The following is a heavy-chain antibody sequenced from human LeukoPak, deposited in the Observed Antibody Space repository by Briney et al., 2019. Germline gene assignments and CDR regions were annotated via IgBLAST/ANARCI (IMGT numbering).Heavy chain of an antibody. Sequence: SETLSLTCTVSGGSISSYYWSWIRQPPGKGLEWIGYIYYSGSTNYNPSLKSRVTISVDTSKNQFSLKLSSVTAADTAVYYCARDSTKYNWNDVYYYFDYWGQGTLVTVSS. CDR3: ARDSTKYNWNDVYYYFDY. J-gene: IGHJ4*02. CDR2: IYYSGST. D-gene: IGHD1-1*01. CDR1: GGSISSYY. V-gene: IGHV4-59*12.